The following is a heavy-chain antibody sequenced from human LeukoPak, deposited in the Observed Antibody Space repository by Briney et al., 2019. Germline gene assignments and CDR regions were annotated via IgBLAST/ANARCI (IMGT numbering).Heavy chain of an antibody. CDR3: ACRGFGELLYFDY. CDR2: IIPIFGTA. CDR1: GYTFTSYG. Sequence: SVKVSCKASGYTFTSYGISWVRQAPGQGLEWMGGIIPIFGTANYAQKFQGRVTITADESTSTAYMELSSLRSEDTAVYYCACRGFGELLYFDYWGQGTLVTVSS. V-gene: IGHV1-69*13. J-gene: IGHJ4*02. D-gene: IGHD3-10*01.